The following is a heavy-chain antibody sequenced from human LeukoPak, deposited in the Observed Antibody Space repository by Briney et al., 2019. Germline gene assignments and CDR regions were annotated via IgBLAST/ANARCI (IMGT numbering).Heavy chain of an antibody. D-gene: IGHD3-16*01. CDR3: ARVYYDYVWESYYFDY. V-gene: IGHV4-59*01. CDR2: IYHSGST. Sequence: SETLSLTCTVSGGSISSYYWSWIRQPPGKGLEWIGYIYHSGSTNYNPSLKSRVTISVDTSKNQFSLKLSSVTAADTAVYYCARVYYDYVWESYYFDYWGQGTLVTVSS. CDR1: GGSISSYY. J-gene: IGHJ4*02.